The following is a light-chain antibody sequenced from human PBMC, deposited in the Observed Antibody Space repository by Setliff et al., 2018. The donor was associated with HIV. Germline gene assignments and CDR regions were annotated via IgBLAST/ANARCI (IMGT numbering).Light chain of an antibody. CDR2: DDS. CDR3: QVWDSTSEVV. Sequence: SYALTQPPSVSVAPGKTARITCGGNNIGSKSVHWYQKKPGQAPVLVVYDDSDRPPGIPERISGSNSGNTATLTISRVEAGDEADYYCQVWDSTSEVVVGGGTKGTV. J-gene: IGLJ2*01. CDR1: NIGSKS. V-gene: IGLV3-21*03.